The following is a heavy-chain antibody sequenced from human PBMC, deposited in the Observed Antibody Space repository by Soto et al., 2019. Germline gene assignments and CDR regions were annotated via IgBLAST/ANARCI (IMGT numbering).Heavy chain of an antibody. CDR1: GFTFSSYA. J-gene: IGHJ6*02. CDR3: AKDGPIISPRGSKKWVGYYYYGMDV. V-gene: IGHV3-23*01. Sequence: GGSLRLSCAASGFTFSSYAMSWVRQAPGKGLEWVSAISGSGGSTYYADSVKGRFTISRDNSKNTLYLQMNSLRAEDTAVFYCAKDGPIISPRGSKKWVGYYYYGMDVWGQGTTVTVSS. CDR2: ISGSGGST. D-gene: IGHD6-19*01.